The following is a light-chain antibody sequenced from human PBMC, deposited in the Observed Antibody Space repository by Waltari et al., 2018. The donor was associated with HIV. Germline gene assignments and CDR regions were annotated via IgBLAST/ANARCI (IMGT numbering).Light chain of an antibody. J-gene: IGLJ3*02. CDR1: NIGSIS. CDR2: DDS. Sequence: SFALTQPPSVSVAPGQTAKITCGAYNIGSISVHWYQHIPGQAPVLVVYDDSARPSRIPERFSGSNSGNTATLTISEVEAGDEADYFCQLWDTYREVWVFGGGSTLTVL. V-gene: IGLV3-21*02. CDR3: QLWDTYREVWV.